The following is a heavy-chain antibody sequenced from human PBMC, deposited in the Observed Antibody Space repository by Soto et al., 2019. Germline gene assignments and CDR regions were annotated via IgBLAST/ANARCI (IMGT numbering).Heavy chain of an antibody. Sequence: QLQLQESGPGLVKPSETLSLTCTVSGGSISSSSYYWGWIRQPPGKGLEWIGSIYYSGSTYYNPSLKRRVTISVDTSKNQFSLKLSSVTAADTAVYYCARQKYYYGSGSIDRDAFDIWGQGTMVTVSS. J-gene: IGHJ3*02. CDR3: ARQKYYYGSGSIDRDAFDI. CDR2: IYYSGST. V-gene: IGHV4-39*01. D-gene: IGHD3-10*01. CDR1: GGSISSSSYY.